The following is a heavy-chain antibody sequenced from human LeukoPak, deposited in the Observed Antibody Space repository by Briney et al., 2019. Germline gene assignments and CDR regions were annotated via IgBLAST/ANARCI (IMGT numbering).Heavy chain of an antibody. J-gene: IGHJ6*04. D-gene: IGHD3-10*01. CDR3: ARGLLWFGDV. CDR1: GGTFSSYA. V-gene: IGHV1-69*01. Sequence: ASVKVSCKASGGTFSSYAISWVRQAPGQGLEWMGGIIPIFGTANYAQKFQGRVTITADESTSTAYMELSSLRPEDTAVYYCARGLLWFGDVWGKGTTVTVSS. CDR2: IIPIFGTA.